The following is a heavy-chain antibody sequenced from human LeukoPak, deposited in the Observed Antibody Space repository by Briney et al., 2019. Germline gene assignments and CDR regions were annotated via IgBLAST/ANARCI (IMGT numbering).Heavy chain of an antibody. CDR2: IYYSGST. V-gene: IGHV4-30-4*08. CDR1: GFTFSDYY. D-gene: IGHD2-2*01. Sequence: LRLSCVASGFTFSDYYMSWIRQPPGKGLEWIGYIYYSGSTYYNPSLKSRVTISVDTSKNQFSLKLSSVTAADTAVYYCARVVPAALFDYWGQGTLVTVSS. CDR3: ARVVPAALFDY. J-gene: IGHJ4*02.